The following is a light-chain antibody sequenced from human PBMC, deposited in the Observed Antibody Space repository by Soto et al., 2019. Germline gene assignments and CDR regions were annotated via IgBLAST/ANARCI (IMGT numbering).Light chain of an antibody. V-gene: IGKV1-5*01. Sequence: DIHMTQSPSTLSSSLGDRVTITCRASQSISSWLAWYQQKPGKAHKLLIYDASSLESGVPSRFTGSGSGTEFTLTISSMQPDDFATYYCQQYNSYGTFGQGTKVDIK. J-gene: IGKJ1*01. CDR2: DAS. CDR1: QSISSW. CDR3: QQYNSYGT.